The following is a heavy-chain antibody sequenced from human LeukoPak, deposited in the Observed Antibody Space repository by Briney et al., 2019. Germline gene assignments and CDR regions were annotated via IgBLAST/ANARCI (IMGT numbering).Heavy chain of an antibody. CDR1: GGSFSSYY. CDR3: ARTDSYYDSSGYWHYYFDY. V-gene: IGHV4-59*01. D-gene: IGHD3-22*01. J-gene: IGHJ4*02. Sequence: SETLSLTCTVSGGSFSSYYWSWIRQPPGKGLEWIGYIYYSGSTNYNPSLKSRVTISVDTSKNQFSLKLSSVTAADTAVYYCARTDSYYDSSGYWHYYFDYWGQGTLVTVSS. CDR2: IYYSGST.